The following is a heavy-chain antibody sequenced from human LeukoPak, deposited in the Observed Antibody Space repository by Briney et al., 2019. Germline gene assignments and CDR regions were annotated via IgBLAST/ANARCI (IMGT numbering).Heavy chain of an antibody. Sequence: SETLSLTCSVSGASITTSKTCWGWIPQPPGQGLEWIVTAYYGGSSYFKTSLKIRVTISVDTTKTPFPLTLASVTDATTAVYSCARLAGLGRWLQFTHWGQGILVTVSS. CDR1: GASITTSKTC. D-gene: IGHD5-24*01. CDR3: ARLAGLGRWLQFTH. CDR2: AYYGGSS. J-gene: IGHJ1*01. V-gene: IGHV4-39*01.